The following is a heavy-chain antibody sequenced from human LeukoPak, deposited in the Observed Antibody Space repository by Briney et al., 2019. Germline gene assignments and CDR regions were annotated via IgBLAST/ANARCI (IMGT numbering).Heavy chain of an antibody. CDR3: ARGVRNDYVWGSASRYFQH. V-gene: IGHV4-34*01. Sequence: SETLSLTCAVYGGSFSGYYWSWIRQPPGKGLEWIGEINHSGSTNYNPSLKSRVTISVDMSKNQFSLKLSSVTAADTAVYYCARGVRNDYVWGSASRYFQHWGQGTLVTVSS. D-gene: IGHD3-16*01. J-gene: IGHJ1*01. CDR2: INHSGST. CDR1: GGSFSGYY.